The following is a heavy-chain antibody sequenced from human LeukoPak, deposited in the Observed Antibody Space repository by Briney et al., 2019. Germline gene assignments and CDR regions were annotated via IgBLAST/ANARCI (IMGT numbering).Heavy chain of an antibody. CDR1: GFTFSSYA. CDR3: ARDHPGWFGELFYAFDI. D-gene: IGHD3-10*01. V-gene: IGHV3-30-3*01. J-gene: IGHJ3*02. Sequence: GGSLRLSCAASGFTFSSYAMHWVRQAPGKGLEWVAVISYDGSNKYYADSVKGRFTISRDNSKNTLYLQMNSLRAEDTAVYYCARDHPGWFGELFYAFDIWGQGTMVTVSS. CDR2: ISYDGSNK.